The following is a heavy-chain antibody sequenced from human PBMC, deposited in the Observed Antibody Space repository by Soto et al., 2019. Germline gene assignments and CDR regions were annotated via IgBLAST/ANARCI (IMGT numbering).Heavy chain of an antibody. Sequence: PSETLSLTCTVSGGSISSGDYYWSWIRQPPGKGLEWIGYIYYSGTTNYNPSLKSRVTISVDTSKNQFSLKLSSVTAADTAVYYCARLLGYCSGGSCYSDAFDIWGQGTMVTV. CDR2: IYYSGTT. D-gene: IGHD2-15*01. CDR1: GGSISSGDYY. CDR3: ARLLGYCSGGSCYSDAFDI. J-gene: IGHJ3*02. V-gene: IGHV4-61*08.